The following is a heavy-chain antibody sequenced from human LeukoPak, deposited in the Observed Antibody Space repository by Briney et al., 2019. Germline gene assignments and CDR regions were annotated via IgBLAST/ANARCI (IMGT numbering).Heavy chain of an antibody. D-gene: IGHD6-19*01. Sequence: VGSLRLSCAASGFTFSSYNMDCVRQAPGKRQEWVSSISGSSDYINYADPAKGRFTISRDNAKNSLHLQMDSLRAEDTPVYNWARVGSGWYWEWWGQGPLVRVSS. J-gene: IGHJ4*02. CDR2: ISGSSDYI. V-gene: IGHV3-21*01. CDR3: ARVGSGWYWEW. CDR1: GFTFSSYN.